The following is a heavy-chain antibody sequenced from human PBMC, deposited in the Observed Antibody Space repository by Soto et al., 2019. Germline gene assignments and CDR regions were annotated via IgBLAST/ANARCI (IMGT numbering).Heavy chain of an antibody. Sequence: ASVKVSCKASGYTFSSYAMHWVRQAPGQRLEWMGWINAGNGNTKYSQKFQGRVIIVRDTSASTAYMELSSLRSEDTAVYYCARAGAQLWLDAFDIWGRGTVVTVSS. CDR3: ARAGAQLWLDAFDI. CDR1: GYTFSSYA. V-gene: IGHV1-3*01. CDR2: INAGNGNT. J-gene: IGHJ3*02. D-gene: IGHD5-18*01.